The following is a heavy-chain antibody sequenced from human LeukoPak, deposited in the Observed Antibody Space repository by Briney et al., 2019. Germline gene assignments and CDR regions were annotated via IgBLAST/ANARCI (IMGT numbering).Heavy chain of an antibody. J-gene: IGHJ4*02. CDR3: AKQLGYCSNGSCYFPY. CDR1: GFTVSSNY. V-gene: IGHV3-23*01. CDR2: ISNNGGYT. D-gene: IGHD2-15*01. Sequence: GGSLRLSCAASGFTVSSNYMSWVRQAPGKGLEWVSAISNNGGYTYYADSVQGRFTISRDNSKSTLCLQMNSLRAEDTAVYYCAKQLGYCSNGSCYFPYWGQGTLVTVSS.